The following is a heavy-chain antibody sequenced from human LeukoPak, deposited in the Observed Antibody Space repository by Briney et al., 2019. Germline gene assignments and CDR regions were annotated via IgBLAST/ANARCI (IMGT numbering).Heavy chain of an antibody. Sequence: GGSLRLSCTVSGFTLSSYEMSWIRQAPGKGLEWVSSIDYSGGSSYYADSVKGRFTISRDDSKNTLYLQLNSLRAEDTAVYYCARVLRYCSGGNCYSGGLGYMDVWGKGTTVTISS. D-gene: IGHD2-15*01. V-gene: IGHV3-23*01. CDR3: ARVLRYCSGGNCYSGGLGYMDV. CDR2: IDYSGGSS. J-gene: IGHJ6*03. CDR1: GFTLSSYE.